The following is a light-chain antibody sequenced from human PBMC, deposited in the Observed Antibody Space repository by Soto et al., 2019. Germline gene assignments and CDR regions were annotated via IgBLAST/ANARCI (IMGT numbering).Light chain of an antibody. CDR3: QQYYVYST. Sequence: DIQMTQSPSTLSASVGDRVTITCRASQTISTYLTWYQQKPGKAPKLLIYKASSLESGVPSRFSGSGSETEFTLTISSLQPDDFATYYCQQYYVYSTFGQGTRVEIK. CDR2: KAS. CDR1: QTISTY. J-gene: IGKJ1*01. V-gene: IGKV1-5*03.